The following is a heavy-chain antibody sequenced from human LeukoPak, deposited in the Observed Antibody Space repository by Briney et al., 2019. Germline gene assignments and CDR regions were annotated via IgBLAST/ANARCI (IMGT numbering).Heavy chain of an antibody. CDR1: GGSISSYY. CDR3: AREKEMAAMDY. J-gene: IGHJ4*02. D-gene: IGHD5-24*01. CDR2: IYTTGST. V-gene: IGHV4-4*07. Sequence: PSETLSLTCTVSGGSISSYYWSWIRQPAGKGLEWIGRIYTTGSTNYSPSLKSRVTMSVDTSKNQFSLKVSSVTAADTAVYYCAREKEMAAMDYWGQGTLVTVSS.